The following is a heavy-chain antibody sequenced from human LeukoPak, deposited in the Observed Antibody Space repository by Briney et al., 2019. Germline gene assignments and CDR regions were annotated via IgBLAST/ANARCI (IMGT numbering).Heavy chain of an antibody. CDR2: ISSSGSTI. Sequence: PGGSLRLSCAASGFTFSSYAMSWIRQAPGKGLEWVSYISSSGSTIYYADSVKGRFTISRDNAKNSLYLQMNSLRAEDTAVYYCARDRLKWELLQGFDYWGQGTLVTVSS. J-gene: IGHJ4*02. D-gene: IGHD1-26*01. CDR1: GFTFSSYA. V-gene: IGHV3-11*01. CDR3: ARDRLKWELLQGFDY.